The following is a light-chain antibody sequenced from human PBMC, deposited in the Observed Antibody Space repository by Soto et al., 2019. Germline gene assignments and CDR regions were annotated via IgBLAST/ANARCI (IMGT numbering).Light chain of an antibody. V-gene: IGKV1-5*03. CDR2: KAS. CDR1: QGISSW. CDR3: QQRTT. Sequence: DIQMTQSPSTLSASVGDRVTITCRGSQGISSWLAWYQLKPGKAPRLLIYKASGLASGVPSRFSGGGSGTEFALTISSLQPEDVATYHCQQRTTFGQGTKVEI. J-gene: IGKJ1*01.